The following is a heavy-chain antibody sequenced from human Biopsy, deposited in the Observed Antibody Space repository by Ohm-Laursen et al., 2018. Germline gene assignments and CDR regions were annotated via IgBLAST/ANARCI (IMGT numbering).Heavy chain of an antibody. Sequence: SAKVSCKASGDTFNKYGIFWVRQAPGQGLEWMGRIIPIVDIVNYAQRFQGRVTMTADKSTSTAYLDLSSLISEDTAVYYCARGGSGSGYYGMDVWGQGTTVTVSS. CDR1: GDTFNKYG. V-gene: IGHV1-69*04. D-gene: IGHD3-10*01. CDR3: ARGGSGSGYYGMDV. J-gene: IGHJ6*02. CDR2: IIPIVDIV.